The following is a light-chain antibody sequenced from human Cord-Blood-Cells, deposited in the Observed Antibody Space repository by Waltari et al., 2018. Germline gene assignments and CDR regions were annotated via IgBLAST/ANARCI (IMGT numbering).Light chain of an antibody. CDR2: SAS. V-gene: IGKV1-39*01. J-gene: IGKJ3*01. CDR1: QSISSY. Sequence: DIQMTQSPSSLSASVGDRVPITSRASQSISSYLNWYQQKPGKAPKPLIYSASSLQSGLPSRFRGSGSETDFTLTISSLQPEDFATYYCQQSYSTPFTFGPGTKVDIK. CDR3: QQSYSTPFT.